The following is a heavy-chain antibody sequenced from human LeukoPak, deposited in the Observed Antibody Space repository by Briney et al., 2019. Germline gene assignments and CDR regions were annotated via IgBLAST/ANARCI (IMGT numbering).Heavy chain of an antibody. D-gene: IGHD5-12*01. Sequence: GGSLRLSCAASGFSFSSYSMNWVRQAPGKGLEWVSSISSSSTYIYYADSVKGRFTISRDNAKNSLYLQMNSLRAEDTAVYYCARVRSGYDTPLDYWGQGTLVTVSS. J-gene: IGHJ4*02. V-gene: IGHV3-21*01. CDR3: ARVRSGYDTPLDY. CDR2: ISSSSTYI. CDR1: GFSFSSYS.